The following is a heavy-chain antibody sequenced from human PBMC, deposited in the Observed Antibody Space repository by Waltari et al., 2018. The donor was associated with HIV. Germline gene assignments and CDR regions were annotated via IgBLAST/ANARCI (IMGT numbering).Heavy chain of an antibody. D-gene: IGHD3-9*01. CDR2: RNPNSGNT. V-gene: IGHV1-8*01. Sequence: QVQLVQSGAEVKTPGASVKVSCKASGYTFTSYDINWVRQATGQGLEGMGWRNPNSGNTGYAQKVQGRVTMTRNASITTAYMELSSLRSEDTAVYFCARGIPAGRYETLTGQDYWGQGTLVTVSS. J-gene: IGHJ4*02. CDR1: GYTFTSYD. CDR3: ARGIPAGRYETLTGQDY.